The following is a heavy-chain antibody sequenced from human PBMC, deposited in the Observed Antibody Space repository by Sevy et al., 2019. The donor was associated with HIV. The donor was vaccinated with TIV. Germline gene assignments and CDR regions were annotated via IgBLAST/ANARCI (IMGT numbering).Heavy chain of an antibody. V-gene: IGHV1-69*06. CDR1: GGTFSSYA. Sequence: ASVKVSCKASGGTFSSYAISWVRQAPGQGLEWMGGIIPIFGTANYAQKFQGRVTITADKSTGTAYMELCSLRSDDTAVYYCARGRASADFWSGYYTQLDYYYYYMDVWGKGTTVTVSS. CDR2: IIPIFGTA. J-gene: IGHJ6*03. CDR3: ARGRASADFWSGYYTQLDYYYYYMDV. D-gene: IGHD3-3*01.